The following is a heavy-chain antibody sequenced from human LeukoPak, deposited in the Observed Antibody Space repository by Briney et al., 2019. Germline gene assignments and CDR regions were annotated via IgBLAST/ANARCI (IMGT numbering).Heavy chain of an antibody. CDR1: GFTFSSYG. V-gene: IGHV3-30*18. CDR2: ISYDGSNK. CDR3: AKDRRSSGWLDWFDP. Sequence: GGSLRLSCAASGFTFSSYGMHWVRQAPGKGLERVAVISYDGSNKYYADSVKGRFTISRDNSKNTLYLQMNSLRAEDTAVYYCAKDRRSSGWLDWFDPWGQGTLVTVSS. D-gene: IGHD6-19*01. J-gene: IGHJ5*02.